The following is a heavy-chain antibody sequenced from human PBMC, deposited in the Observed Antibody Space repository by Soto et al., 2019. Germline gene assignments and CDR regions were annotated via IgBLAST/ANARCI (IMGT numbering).Heavy chain of an antibody. Sequence: PGRSLRLSCAPSAVTSDYHAMKWVRQAPGKSLEWVSTISSNGETTHYADSVRGRFIISSDNSSNTVDLQMNSMRVEETAVYYFVSWVSPHFDSWGQGTLGSVSS. CDR1: AVTSDYHA. V-gene: IGHV3-23*01. D-gene: IGHD2-8*01. J-gene: IGHJ4*02. CDR3: VSWVSPHFDS. CDR2: ISSNGETT.